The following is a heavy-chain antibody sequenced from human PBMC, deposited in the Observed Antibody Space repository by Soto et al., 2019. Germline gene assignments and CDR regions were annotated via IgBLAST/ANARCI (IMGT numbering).Heavy chain of an antibody. J-gene: IGHJ4*02. V-gene: IGHV3-9*01. D-gene: IGHD6-6*01. CDR2: ISWNSGSI. Sequence: PGGSLRLSCAASGFTFDDYAMHWVRQAPGKGLEWVSVISWNSGSIGYADSVKGRFTFSRDNAKNSLFLQMNSLRAEDTALYYCAKDGKTYSSLYYFDYWGQGTLVTVSS. CDR3: AKDGKTYSSLYYFDY. CDR1: GFTFDDYA.